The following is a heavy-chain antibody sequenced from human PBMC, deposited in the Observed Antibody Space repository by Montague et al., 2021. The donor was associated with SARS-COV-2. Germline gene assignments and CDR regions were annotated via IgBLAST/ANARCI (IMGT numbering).Heavy chain of an antibody. V-gene: IGHV4-59*01. CDR3: AREDGWNWFDP. Sequence: SETLSLTCTVSGGSISSYYWSWIRQSPGKGLEWIGYIYYRGATNYNPSLKSRVTFSIDTSKNQFSLKLISVTAADTAVYFCAREDGWNWFDPWGQGVLVTVSS. D-gene: IGHD5-24*01. CDR2: IYYRGAT. J-gene: IGHJ5*02. CDR1: GGSISSYY.